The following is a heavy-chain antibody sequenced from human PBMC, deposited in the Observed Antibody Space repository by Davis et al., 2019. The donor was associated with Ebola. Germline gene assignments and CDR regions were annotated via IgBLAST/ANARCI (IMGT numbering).Heavy chain of an antibody. CDR1: GGSISSYY. D-gene: IGHD6-19*01. J-gene: IGHJ4*02. CDR2: IYYSGST. CDR3: AVGWSFDY. Sequence: SETLSLTCTVSGGSISSYYWGWIRQPPGKGLEWIGSIYYSGSTYYNPSLKSRVTISVDTSKNQFSLKLSSVTAADTAVYYCAVGWSFDYWGQGTLVTVSS. V-gene: IGHV4-39*01.